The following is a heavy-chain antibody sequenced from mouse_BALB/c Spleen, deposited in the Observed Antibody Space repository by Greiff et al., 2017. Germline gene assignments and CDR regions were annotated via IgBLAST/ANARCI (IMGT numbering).Heavy chain of an antibody. CDR2: ISNGGGST. CDR3: ARQRYDYIAY. J-gene: IGHJ3*01. D-gene: IGHD2-4*01. V-gene: IGHV5-12-2*01. CDR1: GFTFSSYT. Sequence: EVMLVESGGGLVQPGGSLKLSCAASGFTFSSYTMSWVRQTPEKRLEWVAYISNGGGSTYYPDTVKGRFTISRDNAKNTLYLQMSSLKSEDTAMYYCARQRYDYIAYWGQGTLVTVSA.